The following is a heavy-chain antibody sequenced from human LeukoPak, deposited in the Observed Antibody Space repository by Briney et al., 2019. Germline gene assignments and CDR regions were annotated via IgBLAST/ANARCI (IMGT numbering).Heavy chain of an antibody. D-gene: IGHD3-22*01. J-gene: IGHJ4*02. V-gene: IGHV3-15*01. Sequence: GGSLRLSCAASGFTFSNAWMSWVRQAPGKGLEWVGRIKSKTDGGTTDYAAPVKGRFTIPRDDSKNTLYLQMNSLKTEDTAVYYCTTHPYSMIVVVADYWGQGTLVTVSS. CDR3: TTHPYSMIVVVADY. CDR1: GFTFSNAW. CDR2: IKSKTDGGTT.